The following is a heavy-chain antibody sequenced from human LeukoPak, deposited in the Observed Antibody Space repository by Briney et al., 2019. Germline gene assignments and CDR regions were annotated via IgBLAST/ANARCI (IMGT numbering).Heavy chain of an antibody. CDR1: GFTVGSNY. J-gene: IGHJ4*02. CDR2: IYSGGST. Sequence: TGGSLRLSCAASGFTVGSNYMSWVRQAPGKGLEWVSVIYSGGSTYYADSVKGRFTISRGNSKNTLYLQMNSLRAEDTAVYYCARDPLWFGESVWGQGTLVTVSS. CDR3: ARDPLWFGESV. D-gene: IGHD3-10*01. V-gene: IGHV3-66*01.